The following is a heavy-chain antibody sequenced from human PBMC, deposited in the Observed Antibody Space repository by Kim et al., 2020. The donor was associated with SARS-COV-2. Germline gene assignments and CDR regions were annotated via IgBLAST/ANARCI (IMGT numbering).Heavy chain of an antibody. D-gene: IGHD6-13*01. CDR1: GYTFTSYG. V-gene: IGHV1-18*01. CDR3: ARDKEYQLPTGPIAAAGMFDY. Sequence: ASVKVSCKASGYTFTSYGISWVRQAPGQGLEWMGWISAYNGNTNYAQKLQGRVTMTTDTSTSTAYMELRSLRSDDTAVYYCARDKEYQLPTGPIAAAGMFDYWGQGTLVTVSS. CDR2: ISAYNGNT. J-gene: IGHJ4*02.